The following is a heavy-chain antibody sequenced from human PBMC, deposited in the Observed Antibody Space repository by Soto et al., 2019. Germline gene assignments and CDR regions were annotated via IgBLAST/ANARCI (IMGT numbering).Heavy chain of an antibody. CDR2: IIPIFGTA. J-gene: IGHJ3*02. D-gene: IGHD1-7*01. CDR1: GGTFSSYA. CDR3: ARSQGSTGTTAFDI. V-gene: IGHV1-69*13. Sequence: ASVKVSCKASGGTFSSYAISWVRQAPGQGLEWMGGIIPIFGTANYAQKFQGRVTITADETTSTAYMELISLRSEDTAVYYCARSQGSTGTTAFDIWGQGTMVTVSS.